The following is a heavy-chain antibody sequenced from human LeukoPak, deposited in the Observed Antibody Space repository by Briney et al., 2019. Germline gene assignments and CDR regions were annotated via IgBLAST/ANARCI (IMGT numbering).Heavy chain of an antibody. Sequence: SQTLSLTCALSGDSVSSNSAAWHWIRQSPSRGLEWQGRTYYRSKWYNDYAVSVKGRITISADTSKNQFSLQLNSVTPEDTAVYYCARSISGLGDWGQGTLVTVSS. V-gene: IGHV6-1*01. J-gene: IGHJ4*02. CDR3: ARSISGLGD. D-gene: IGHD3-16*01. CDR2: TYYRSKWYN. CDR1: GDSVSSNSAA.